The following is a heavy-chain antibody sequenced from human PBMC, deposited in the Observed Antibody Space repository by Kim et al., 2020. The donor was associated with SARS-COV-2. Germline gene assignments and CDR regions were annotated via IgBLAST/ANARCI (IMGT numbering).Heavy chain of an antibody. CDR2: IYYSGST. J-gene: IGHJ5*02. CDR3: ARDYYGDYPNWFDP. V-gene: IGHV4-59*01. D-gene: IGHD4-17*01. CDR1: GGSISSYY. Sequence: SETLSLTCTVSGGSISSYYWSWIRQPPGKGLEWIGYIYYSGSTNYNPSLKSRVTISVDTSKNQFSLKLSSVTAADTAVYYCARDYYGDYPNWFDPWGQGTLVTVSS.